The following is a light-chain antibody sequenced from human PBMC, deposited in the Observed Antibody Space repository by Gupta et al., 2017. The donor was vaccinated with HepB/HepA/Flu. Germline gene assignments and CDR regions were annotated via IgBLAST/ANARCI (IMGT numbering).Light chain of an antibody. V-gene: IGLV2-23*02. CDR2: EVS. Sequence: QSALTQPASVYGCPGQSITISCTVTSSDVGSYNVVSWYQQHAGKAHNLMIYEVSKRAAGVSNRFSGSKSGNTASLTISGLQAGDEADYYCCSYAGSSTFVFGGGTKLTVL. CDR3: CSYAGSSTFV. CDR1: SSDVGSYNV. J-gene: IGLJ2*01.